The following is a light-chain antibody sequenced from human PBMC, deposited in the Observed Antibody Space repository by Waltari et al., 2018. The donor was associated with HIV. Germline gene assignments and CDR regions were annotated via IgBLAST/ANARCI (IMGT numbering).Light chain of an antibody. Sequence: QSALTQPRSVSGSPGQSVTISCTGTSSDVGAYDFVSWYQQYPGQAPKLMLYDVTKRPSGVPDRFSGSKSGNTASLPISGLQAEDEADYYCCSYAGSYTYVFGTATELTFL. V-gene: IGLV2-11*01. J-gene: IGLJ1*01. CDR3: CSYAGSYTYV. CDR1: SSDVGAYDF. CDR2: DVT.